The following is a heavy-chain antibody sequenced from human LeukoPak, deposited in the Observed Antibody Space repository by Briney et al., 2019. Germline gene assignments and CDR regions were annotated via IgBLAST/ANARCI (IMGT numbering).Heavy chain of an antibody. CDR2: ISGSGGST. CDR3: AKDQPDIVVVVAATGVAFDI. D-gene: IGHD2-15*01. Sequence: GGSLLLSCAASGFPFSSYAMSGVRPAPGKGLGWVSAISGSGGSTYYADSVKGRFTISRDNSKNTLYLQMNSLRAEDTAVYYCAKDQPDIVVVVAATGVAFDIWGQGTIVTVSS. CDR1: GFPFSSYA. J-gene: IGHJ3*02. V-gene: IGHV3-23*01.